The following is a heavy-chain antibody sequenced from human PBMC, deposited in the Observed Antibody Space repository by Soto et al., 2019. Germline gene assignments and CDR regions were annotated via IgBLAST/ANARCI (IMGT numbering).Heavy chain of an antibody. V-gene: IGHV1-69*02. CDR3: AGVGEVYGSGSYYPN. D-gene: IGHD3-10*01. CDR2: IIPILGIA. J-gene: IGHJ4*02. CDR1: GSTFSSYT. Sequence: QVQLVQSGAEVKKPGSSVKVSCKASGSTFSSYTISWVRQAPGQGLEWMGRIIPILGIANYAQKFQGRVTITADKSRSTAYMELSSLRTEDMAVYYCAGVGEVYGSGSYYPNWGQGTLVTVSS.